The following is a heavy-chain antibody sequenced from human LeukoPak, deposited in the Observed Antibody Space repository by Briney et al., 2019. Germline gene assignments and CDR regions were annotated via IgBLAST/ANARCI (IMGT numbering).Heavy chain of an antibody. V-gene: IGHV3-7*01. Sequence: PGGSLRLSCAASGFTVSSNYMSWVRQAPGKGLEWVANIKQDGSEKYYVDSVKGRFTISRDNAKNSLYLQMNSLRAEDTAVYYCARALVFLATKYYYYYYMDVWGKGTTVTISS. CDR2: IKQDGSEK. CDR3: ARALVFLATKYYYYYYMDV. J-gene: IGHJ6*03. CDR1: GFTVSSNY. D-gene: IGHD5-12*01.